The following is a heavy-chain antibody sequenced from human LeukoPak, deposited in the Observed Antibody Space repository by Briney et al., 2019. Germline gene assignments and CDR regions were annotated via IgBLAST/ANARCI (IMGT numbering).Heavy chain of an antibody. Sequence: GGSLRLSCAASGFTFSSYSMNWVRQAPGKGLEWVSYISSIISTIYYADSVKGRFTISRDNAKNSLYLQMNSLRAEDTAVYYCARDLGIDYGSVENWGQGTLVTVSS. CDR2: ISSIISTI. CDR3: ARDLGIDYGSVEN. J-gene: IGHJ4*02. D-gene: IGHD3-10*01. V-gene: IGHV3-48*04. CDR1: GFTFSSYS.